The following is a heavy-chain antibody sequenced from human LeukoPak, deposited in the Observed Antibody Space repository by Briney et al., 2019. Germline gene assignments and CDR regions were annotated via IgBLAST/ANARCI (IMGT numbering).Heavy chain of an antibody. D-gene: IGHD2-21*01. V-gene: IGHV4-39*02. CDR3: ARERGLGVISPYIDY. Sequence: SETLSLTCTVSGGSISSSTYSWTWIRQPPGKGLEWIGNINYSGSTHYNPSLKSRVTISVDTSKNQFPLKLSSVTAADTAVYSCARERGLGVISPYIDYWGQGTQVTVSS. CDR1: GGSISSSTYS. J-gene: IGHJ4*02. CDR2: INYSGST.